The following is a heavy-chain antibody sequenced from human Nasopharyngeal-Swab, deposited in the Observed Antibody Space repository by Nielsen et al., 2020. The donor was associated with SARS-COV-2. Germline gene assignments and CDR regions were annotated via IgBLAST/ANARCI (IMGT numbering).Heavy chain of an antibody. V-gene: IGHV1-2*06. CDR3: ARGYSGAAFDI. J-gene: IGHJ3*02. Sequence: WVRQAPGQGLEWMGRINPNSGGTNYAQKFQGRVTMTRDTSISTAYMELSRLRSDDTAVYYCARGYSGAAFDIWGQGTMVTVSS. D-gene: IGHD2-15*01. CDR2: INPNSGGT.